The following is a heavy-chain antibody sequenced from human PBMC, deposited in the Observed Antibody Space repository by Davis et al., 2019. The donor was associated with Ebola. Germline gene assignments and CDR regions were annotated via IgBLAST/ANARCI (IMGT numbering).Heavy chain of an antibody. CDR2: IIPIFGTA. Sequence: SVKVSCKASGYTFTSYAISWVRQAPGQGLEWMGGIIPIFGTANYAQKFQGRVTITADKSTSTAYMELSSLRSEDTAVYYCASTGIAARGPYYYGMDVWGQGTTVTVSS. CDR3: ASTGIAARGPYYYGMDV. V-gene: IGHV1-69*06. D-gene: IGHD6-6*01. J-gene: IGHJ6*02. CDR1: GYTFTSYA.